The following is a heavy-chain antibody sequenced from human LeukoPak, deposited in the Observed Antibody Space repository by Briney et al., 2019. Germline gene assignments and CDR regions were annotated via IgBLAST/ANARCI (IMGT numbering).Heavy chain of an antibody. CDR1: GGSISSSSYY. CDR2: IYYSGST. D-gene: IGHD6-19*01. V-gene: IGHV4-39*06. CDR3: AREDSGWLTY. J-gene: IGHJ4*02. Sequence: SETLSLTCTVSGGSISSSSYYWGWIRQPPGKGLEWIGSIYYSGSTYYNPSLKSRVTISVDTSKNQFPLKLNSVTAADTAVYYCAREDSGWLTYWGQGTLVTVSS.